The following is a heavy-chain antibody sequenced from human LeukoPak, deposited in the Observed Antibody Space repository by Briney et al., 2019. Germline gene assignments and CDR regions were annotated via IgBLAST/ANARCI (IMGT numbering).Heavy chain of an antibody. J-gene: IGHJ6*02. Sequence: GGSLRLSCAASGFTFSSYWMHWVRHAPGKGLVWVSRINSDGSSTSYADSVKGRFTISRDNAKTTLYLQMNSLRAEDTAVYYCARDSVDPPYSTYGMDVWGQGTTVTVSS. CDR1: GFTFSSYW. V-gene: IGHV3-74*01. D-gene: IGHD4-11*01. CDR2: INSDGSST. CDR3: ARDSVDPPYSTYGMDV.